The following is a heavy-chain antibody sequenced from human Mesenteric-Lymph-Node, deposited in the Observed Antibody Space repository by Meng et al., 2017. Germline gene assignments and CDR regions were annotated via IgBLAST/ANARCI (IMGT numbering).Heavy chain of an antibody. D-gene: IGHD3-3*01. Sequence: GGSLRLSCAASGFTFSNYAMTWVRQAPGKGLEWVSAITGSSENTYYGDSVKGRFTISRDNSKNTVYLQMNSLRADDTALYHCVKGRVQIDYWGQGTLVTVSS. CDR1: GFTFSNYA. CDR3: VKGRVQIDY. CDR2: ITGSSENT. J-gene: IGHJ4*02. V-gene: IGHV3-23*01.